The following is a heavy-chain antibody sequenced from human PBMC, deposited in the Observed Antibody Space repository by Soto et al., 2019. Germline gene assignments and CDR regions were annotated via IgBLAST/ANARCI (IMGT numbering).Heavy chain of an antibody. J-gene: IGHJ6*02. V-gene: IGHV3-53*01. Sequence: PGGSLRLSCAASGFTVSSNYMSWVRQAPGKGLEWVSVIYSGGSTYYADSVKGRFTISRDNSKNTLYLQMNSLRAEDTAVYYCARGAIKEWLLARDYYGMDVWGQGTTVTVSS. CDR2: IYSGGST. CDR3: ARGAIKEWLLARDYYGMDV. D-gene: IGHD3-3*01. CDR1: GFTVSSNY.